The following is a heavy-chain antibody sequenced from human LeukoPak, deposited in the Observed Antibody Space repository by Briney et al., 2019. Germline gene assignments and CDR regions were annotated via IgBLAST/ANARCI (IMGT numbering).Heavy chain of an antibody. CDR1: GFTFRTYG. V-gene: IGHV3-30*18. CDR2: VSYDGSNK. J-gene: IGHJ6*02. D-gene: IGHD6-13*01. CDR3: AKDRGAAAGSYYGMDV. Sequence: GVSLRLSCAASGFTFRTYGTHWVRQAPGKGLEWVAVVSYDGSNKYYPDSVKGRFTISRDNSKNTLFLQMSGLRAEDTAVYYCAKDRGAAAGSYYGMDVWGQGTTVTVSS.